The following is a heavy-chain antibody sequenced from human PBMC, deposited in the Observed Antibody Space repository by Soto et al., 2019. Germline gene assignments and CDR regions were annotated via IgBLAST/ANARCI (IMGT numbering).Heavy chain of an antibody. Sequence: EESLKISCKGSGYSFTSYWIGWVRQMPGKSLKWMGIIYPGDSDTRYSPSFQGQVTISADKSISTAYLQWSSLKASDTAIYYCAREGSSSWPSYYYYYGMDVWGQGTTGTDSS. V-gene: IGHV5-51*01. D-gene: IGHD6-13*01. CDR1: GYSFTSYW. J-gene: IGHJ6*02. CDR3: AREGSSSWPSYYYYYGMDV. CDR2: IYPGDSDT.